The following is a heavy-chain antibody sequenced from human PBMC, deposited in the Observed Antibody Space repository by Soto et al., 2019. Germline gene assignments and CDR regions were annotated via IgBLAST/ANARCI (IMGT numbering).Heavy chain of an antibody. V-gene: IGHV3-53*02. CDR3: AREAAGFDL. J-gene: IGHJ3*01. CDR1: GFIVSSDH. CDR2: MYYGGTT. D-gene: IGHD6-13*01. Sequence: EMQLVETGGGLIQPGGSLRLSCAASGFIVSSDHMSWVRQAPGKGLEWISVMYYGGTTYYADSVQGRFTISRDSSTNTLYLQMTDLRADDTAVYYCAREAAGFDLWGQGTMVTVSS.